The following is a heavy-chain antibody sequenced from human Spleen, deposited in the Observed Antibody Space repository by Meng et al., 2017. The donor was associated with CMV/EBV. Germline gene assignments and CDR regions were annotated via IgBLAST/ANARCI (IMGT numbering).Heavy chain of an antibody. CDR1: GFTFDDHA. CDR2: ISWNSGNM. J-gene: IGHJ4*02. D-gene: IGHD4-17*01. V-gene: IGHV3-9*01. CDR3: VRDRNYGVYLGSDY. Sequence: SLKISCVASGFTFDDHAMHWVRQAPGKGLEWVSGISWNSGNMGYADSVKGRFTISRDNAKNSLYLQMDNLGTEDTALYYCVRDRNYGVYLGSDYWGQGTLVTVSS.